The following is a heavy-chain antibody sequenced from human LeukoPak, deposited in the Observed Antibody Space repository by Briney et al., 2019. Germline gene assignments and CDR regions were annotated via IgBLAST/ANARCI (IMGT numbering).Heavy chain of an antibody. CDR3: ARYYDISTGPFDY. D-gene: IGHD3-9*01. J-gene: IGHJ4*02. CDR1: GYSFTSYW. Sequence: GESLKISCKGSGYSFTSYWNSWVRQMPGKGLGWMGRIDPSDSYTNYSPSFQGHVTISADKSISTAYLQWSSLKASDTAMYYCARYYDISTGPFDYWGQGTLVTVSS. V-gene: IGHV5-10-1*01. CDR2: IDPSDSYT.